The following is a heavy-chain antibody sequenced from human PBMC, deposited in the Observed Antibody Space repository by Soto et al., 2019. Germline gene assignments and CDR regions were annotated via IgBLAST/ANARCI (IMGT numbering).Heavy chain of an antibody. CDR3: ARGANYDFRSCYTPDYFDY. CDR2: IIPVFGTA. J-gene: IGHJ4*02. CDR1: GGTFSSYA. V-gene: IGHV1-69*01. D-gene: IGHD3-3*01. Sequence: QVQLVQSGAELKKPGSSVKVSCKASGGTFSSYAIGWVRQAPGQGLEWMGGIIPVFGTAKYAQKFQGRVTITADESTRTAYMELSSLKSEDTAVYYCARGANYDFRSCYTPDYFDYWGQGTLVTVSS.